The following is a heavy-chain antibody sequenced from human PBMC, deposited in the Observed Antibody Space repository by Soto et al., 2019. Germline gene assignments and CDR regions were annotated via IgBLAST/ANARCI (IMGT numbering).Heavy chain of an antibody. CDR1: GGSISSGDYY. Sequence: QVQLQESGPGLVKHSQTLSLTCTVSGGSISSGDYYWRWIRQPPGKGMEWLGYIYYSGSTYYNPSLKSRVTISVDTSKNQFSLKLSSVTAADTAVYYCAREWGFTPQDGMSGSYGSDYWGQGTLVTVSS. CDR2: IYYSGST. J-gene: IGHJ4*02. V-gene: IGHV4-30-4*01. D-gene: IGHD1-26*01. CDR3: AREWGFTPQDGMSGSYGSDY.